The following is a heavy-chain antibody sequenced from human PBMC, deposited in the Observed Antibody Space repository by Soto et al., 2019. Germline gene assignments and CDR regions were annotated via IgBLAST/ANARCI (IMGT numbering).Heavy chain of an antibody. J-gene: IGHJ6*02. CDR1: GGSISSYY. D-gene: IGHD4-17*01. Sequence: SETLSLTCTVSGGSISSYYWSWIRQPPGKGLEWIGYIYYSGSTNYNPSLKSRVTISVDTSKNQFSLKLSSVTAADTAVYYCARDLLPNDYGGNSGDYYGMDVWGQGTTVTVSS. CDR2: IYYSGST. V-gene: IGHV4-59*01. CDR3: ARDLLPNDYGGNSGDYYGMDV.